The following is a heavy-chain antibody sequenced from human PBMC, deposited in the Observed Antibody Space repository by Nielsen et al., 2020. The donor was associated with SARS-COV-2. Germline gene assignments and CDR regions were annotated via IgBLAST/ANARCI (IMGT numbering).Heavy chain of an antibody. CDR2: ISSSGSTI. CDR3: ARGRLVVGATSDDAFDI. V-gene: IGHV3-48*03. J-gene: IGHJ3*02. CDR1: GFTFSSYE. D-gene: IGHD1-26*01. Sequence: GGSLRLSCAASGFTFSSYEMNWVRQAPGKGLEWVSYISSSGSTIYYADSVKGRFTISRDNAKNSLYLQMNSLRAEDTAVYYCARGRLVVGATSDDAFDIWGQGTMVTVSS.